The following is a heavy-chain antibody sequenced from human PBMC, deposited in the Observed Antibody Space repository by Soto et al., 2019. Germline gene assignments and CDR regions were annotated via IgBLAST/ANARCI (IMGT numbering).Heavy chain of an antibody. V-gene: IGHV1-69*13. CDR1: GGTFSSYA. Sequence: VASVKVSCKASGGTFSSYAISWVRQAPGQGLEWMGGIIPIFGTANYAQKFQGRVTITADESTSTAYMELSSLRSEDTAVYYCARGSGSYYGGYYYYYGIDVWGQGTTVTVSS. CDR3: ARGSGSYYGGYYYYYGIDV. CDR2: IIPIFGTA. J-gene: IGHJ6*02. D-gene: IGHD1-26*01.